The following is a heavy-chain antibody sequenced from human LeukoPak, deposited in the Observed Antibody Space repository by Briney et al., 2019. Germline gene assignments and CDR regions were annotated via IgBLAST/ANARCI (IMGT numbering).Heavy chain of an antibody. CDR2: IYYTGST. D-gene: IGHD6-13*01. CDR1: GVSISSISYY. V-gene: IGHV4-39*07. J-gene: IGHJ1*01. CDR3: ARGYSSSGGYFQH. Sequence: SETLSLTCTISGVSISSISYYWGWTRQPPGMGLEWIGSIYYTGSTYYNPSLKSRVTISVDTSKNQFSLKLSSVTAADTAVYYCARGYSSSGGYFQHWGQGTLVTVSS.